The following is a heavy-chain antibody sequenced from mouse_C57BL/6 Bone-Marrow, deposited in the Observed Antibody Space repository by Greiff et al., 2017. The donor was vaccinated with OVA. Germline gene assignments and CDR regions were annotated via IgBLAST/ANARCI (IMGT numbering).Heavy chain of an antibody. V-gene: IGHV2-6*03. CDR2: IWSDGST. CDR1: GFSLTSYG. CDR3: ARPPPYYGSSRLYYFDY. J-gene: IGHJ2*01. D-gene: IGHD1-1*01. Sequence: VMLVESGPGLVAPSQSLSITCTVSGFSLTSYGVHWVRQPPGKGLEWLVVIWSDGSTTYNSALKSRLSISKDNSKSQVFLKMNSLQTDDTAMYYCARPPPYYGSSRLYYFDYWGQGTTLTVSS.